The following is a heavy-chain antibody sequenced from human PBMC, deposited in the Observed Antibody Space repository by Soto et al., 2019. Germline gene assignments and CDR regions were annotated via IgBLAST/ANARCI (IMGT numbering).Heavy chain of an antibody. V-gene: IGHV4-59*01. CDR3: ARVARFNWNPAEFDP. D-gene: IGHD1-1*01. CDR1: GGSISSYY. Sequence: PSETLSLTCTVSGGSISSYYWSWIRQPPGKGLEWIGYIYYSGTTNYNPSLKSRVTISVDTSKNQFSLKLSSMTPADTAVYYCARVARFNWNPAEFDPWGQGALVTSPQ. CDR2: IYYSGTT. J-gene: IGHJ5*02.